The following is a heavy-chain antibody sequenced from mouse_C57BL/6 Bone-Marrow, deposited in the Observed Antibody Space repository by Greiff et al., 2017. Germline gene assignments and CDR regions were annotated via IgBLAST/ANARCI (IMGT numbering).Heavy chain of an antibody. CDR1: GYTFTSYW. Sequence: VQLQQPGAELVKPGASVKLSCKASGYTFTSYWMHWVKQRPGRGLEWIGRIDPTSGGTKYNEKFKSKATLTVDKTSSTAYLQLSSLTSEDSAVYYCARTPSGNYGSYYFDYWGQGTTLTVSS. CDR2: IDPTSGGT. D-gene: IGHD2-1*01. V-gene: IGHV1-72*01. CDR3: ARTPSGNYGSYYFDY. J-gene: IGHJ2*01.